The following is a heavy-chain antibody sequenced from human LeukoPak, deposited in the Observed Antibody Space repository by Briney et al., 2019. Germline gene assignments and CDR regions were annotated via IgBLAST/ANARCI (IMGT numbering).Heavy chain of an antibody. CDR2: IKQDGSEK. D-gene: IGHD3-22*01. CDR1: GFTFSSYW. V-gene: IGHV3-7*01. Sequence: GGSLRLSCAASGFTFSSYWMSWVRQAPGKGLEWVANIKQDGSEKYYVDSVKGRFTISRDNAKNSLYLQMNSLRAEDTAVYYCARGQFRFSDYDSSGFDYWGQGTLVTVSS. CDR3: ARGQFRFSDYDSSGFDY. J-gene: IGHJ4*02.